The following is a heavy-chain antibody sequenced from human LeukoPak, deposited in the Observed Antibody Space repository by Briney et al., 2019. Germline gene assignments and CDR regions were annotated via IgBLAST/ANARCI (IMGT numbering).Heavy chain of an antibody. CDR3: VFSSYGPYLYGINI. CDR1: GFTFDDYG. D-gene: IGHD2-8*01. Sequence: GGSLRLSCAASGFTFDDYGMNWVRQAPGEGLEWVSGISWDGGSTSYADSVKGRFTISRDNAKNSLYLQMNSPRAEDTAFYHCVFSSYGPYLYGINIWGHGTMVTVSS. V-gene: IGHV3-20*01. J-gene: IGHJ3*02. CDR2: ISWDGGST.